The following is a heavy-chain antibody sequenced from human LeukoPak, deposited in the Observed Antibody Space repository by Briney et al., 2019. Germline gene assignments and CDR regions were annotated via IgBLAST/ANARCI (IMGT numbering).Heavy chain of an antibody. D-gene: IGHD3-3*01. CDR3: GSCITIFGVVIG. J-gene: IGHJ4*02. V-gene: IGHV4-39*07. CDR2: IYYSGST. Sequence: SETLSLTCTVSGGSISSSSYYWGWIRQPPGKGLEWIGSIYYSGSTYYNPSLKSRVTISVDTSKNQSSLKLSSVTAADTAVYYCGSCITIFGVVIGWGQGTLVTVSS. CDR1: GGSISSSSYY.